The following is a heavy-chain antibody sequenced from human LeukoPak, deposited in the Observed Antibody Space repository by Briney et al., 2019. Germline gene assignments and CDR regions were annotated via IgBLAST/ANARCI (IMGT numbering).Heavy chain of an antibody. J-gene: IGHJ4*02. CDR2: ISGSGGST. D-gene: IGHD3-10*01. V-gene: IGHV3-23*01. CDR1: RFTFSSYA. Sequence: GGSLRLSCAASRFTFSSYALSWVRQAPGKGLEWVSAISGSGGSTYYADSVKGRFTISRDNSKNTLCLQMNRLRAEDTAVYYCAKAGVRGVIITHLDYWGQGTLVTVSS. CDR3: AKAGVRGVIITHLDY.